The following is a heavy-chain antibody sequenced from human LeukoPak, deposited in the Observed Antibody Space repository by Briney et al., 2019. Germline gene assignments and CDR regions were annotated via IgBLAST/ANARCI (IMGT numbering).Heavy chain of an antibody. J-gene: IGHJ4*02. CDR1: GFTFSLFP. Sequence: GGSLRLSCAASGFTFSLFPMMWVRQAPGKGLEWVSAISATGDTTYSADSVKGRFFISRDNSKSALFLQLNSLRTDDTAVYYCAKDRGYWGQGTLVTVSS. CDR3: AKDRGY. V-gene: IGHV3-23*01. CDR2: ISATGDTT.